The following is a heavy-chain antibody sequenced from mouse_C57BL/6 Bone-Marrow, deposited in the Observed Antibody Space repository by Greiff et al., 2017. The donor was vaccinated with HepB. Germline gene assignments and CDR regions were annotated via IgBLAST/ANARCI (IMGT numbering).Heavy chain of an antibody. CDR2: ISSGGSYT. V-gene: IGHV5-6*01. Sequence: EVNVVESGGDLVKPGGSLKLSCAASGFTFSSYGMSWVRQTPDKRLEWVATISSGGSYTYYPDSVKGRFTISRDNAKNTLYLQMSSLKSEDTAMYYCARKRVMVTTVVFDYWGQGTTLTVSS. CDR1: GFTFSSYG. CDR3: ARKRVMVTTVVFDY. J-gene: IGHJ2*01. D-gene: IGHD1-1*01.